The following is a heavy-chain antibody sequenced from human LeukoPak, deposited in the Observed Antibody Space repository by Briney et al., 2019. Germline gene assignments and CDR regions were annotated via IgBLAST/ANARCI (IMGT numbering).Heavy chain of an antibody. D-gene: IGHD5-12*01. Sequence: GATVKVSCKAPGGTFSDYSISWVRQPPGQGLEWMGRILPLVGRLHYAQKFQGRFTLTADKSTTTVYMELSSMRSEDTAVYYCVRSGYDYDWFDPWGQGTLVTVSS. CDR1: GGTFSDYS. J-gene: IGHJ5*02. CDR3: VRSGYDYDWFDP. V-gene: IGHV1-69*02. CDR2: ILPLVGRL.